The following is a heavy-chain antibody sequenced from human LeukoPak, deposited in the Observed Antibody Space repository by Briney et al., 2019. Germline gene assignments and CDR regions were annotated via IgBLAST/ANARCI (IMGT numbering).Heavy chain of an antibody. J-gene: IGHJ4*02. CDR3: AKDVLGYCSSTRCPQHFDH. CDR1: GFTFSTYA. V-gene: IGHV3-23*01. D-gene: IGHD2-2*01. Sequence: GGSLRLSCAASGFTFSTYAMSWVRQAPGKGLEWVLVISGSGGTTFYTDSVKGRFTISRDNSENTVYLQMNSLRAEDTAVYYCAKDVLGYCSSTRCPQHFDHWGQGTLVTVSS. CDR2: ISGSGGTT.